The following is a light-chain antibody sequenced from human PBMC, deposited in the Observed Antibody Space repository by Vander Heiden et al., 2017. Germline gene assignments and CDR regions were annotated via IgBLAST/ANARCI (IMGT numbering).Light chain of an antibody. Sequence: SSELTHPPSFSVSPGQTASITCSGDKLGDKYACWYQQRPGQSHVLVIYQDSKRPSGIPERFSGSNAGSTATLTISGTQAMDEADYYCQAWDSSTVYVFGTGTKVTVL. V-gene: IGLV3-1*01. CDR1: KLGDKY. CDR3: QAWDSSTVYV. J-gene: IGLJ1*01. CDR2: QDS.